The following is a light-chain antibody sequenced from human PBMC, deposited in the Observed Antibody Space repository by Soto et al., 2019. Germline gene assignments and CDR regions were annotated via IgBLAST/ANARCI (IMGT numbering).Light chain of an antibody. J-gene: IGLJ1*01. CDR1: SSDVGGYNY. CDR2: EVS. Sequence: QSALTQPPSASGSPGQSVTISCTGTSSDVGGYNYVSWYQHHPGKAPKLMIYEVSKRPSGVPDRFSGSKSGNTASLTVSGLQAEDEADYYCSSYAGSGNLEVFGTGTQVTVL. V-gene: IGLV2-8*01. CDR3: SSYAGSGNLEV.